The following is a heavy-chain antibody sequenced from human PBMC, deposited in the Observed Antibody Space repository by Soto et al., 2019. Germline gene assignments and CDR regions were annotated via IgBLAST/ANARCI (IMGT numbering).Heavy chain of an antibody. Sequence: SETLSLTCTVSGGSITRGGYYWSWIRQHPGKGLEWIGYIYNSGTTYYNPSLKSRVTISVDTSKNQFSLKLTSVTAADTAVYYCARDPAPWGQGTLVTVPS. V-gene: IGHV4-31*03. CDR2: IYNSGTT. J-gene: IGHJ5*02. CDR1: GGSITRGGYY. CDR3: ARDPAP.